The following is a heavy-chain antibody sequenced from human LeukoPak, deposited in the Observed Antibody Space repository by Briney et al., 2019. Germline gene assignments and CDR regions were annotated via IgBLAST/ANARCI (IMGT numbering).Heavy chain of an antibody. D-gene: IGHD3-22*01. V-gene: IGHV4-31*03. CDR3: ARAFSSGYYYFDY. J-gene: IGHJ4*02. Sequence: SETLSLTCTVSGGSISSGGYCWSWIRQHPGKGLEWIGYIFYSGSTYYSPSLKSRVTISVDTSKNQFSLKQSSVTAADTAVYYCARAFSSGYYYFDYWGQGTLVTVSS. CDR1: GGSISSGGYC. CDR2: IFYSGST.